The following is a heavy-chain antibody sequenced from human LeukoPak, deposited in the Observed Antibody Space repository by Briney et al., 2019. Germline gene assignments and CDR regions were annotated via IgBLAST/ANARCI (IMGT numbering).Heavy chain of an antibody. CDR2: ISGSGGST. Sequence: GGSLRLSCAASGFTFSSYAMSWVCQAPGKGLEWVSAISGSGGSTYYADSVKGRFTISRDNSKNTLYLQMNSLRAEDTAVYYCAKVWTYDFWSGYFLDYWGQGTLVTVS. D-gene: IGHD3-3*01. J-gene: IGHJ4*02. V-gene: IGHV3-23*01. CDR1: GFTFSSYA. CDR3: AKVWTYDFWSGYFLDY.